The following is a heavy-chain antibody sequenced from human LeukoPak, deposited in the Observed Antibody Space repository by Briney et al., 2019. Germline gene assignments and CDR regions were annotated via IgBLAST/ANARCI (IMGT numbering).Heavy chain of an antibody. J-gene: IGHJ2*01. D-gene: IGHD3-22*01. V-gene: IGHV3-48*04. CDR1: GFIFSSYN. CDR2: ISTSSSTI. Sequence: PGGSLRLSCVGSGFIFSSYNMNWVRQAPGKGLEWVSYISTSSSTIYYADSVKGRFTVSRDNAKNSMYLQMHSLRAADTAVYYCARDVKGVGLYYDSSGYYSLNWYFDLWGRGTLVTVSS. CDR3: ARDVKGVGLYYDSSGYYSLNWYFDL.